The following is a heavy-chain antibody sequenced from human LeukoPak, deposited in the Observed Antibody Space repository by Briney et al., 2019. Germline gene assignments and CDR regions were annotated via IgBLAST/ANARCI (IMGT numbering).Heavy chain of an antibody. V-gene: IGHV4-39*07. CDR3: ARELTYYYDSSGYDPSDI. CDR2: IYYSGST. J-gene: IGHJ3*02. D-gene: IGHD3-22*01. Sequence: SETLSLTCTVSGGSISSSSYYWGWIRQPPGKGLEWIGSIYYSGSTYYNPSLKSRVTISVDTSKNQFSLKLSSVTAADTAVYYCARELTYYYDSSGYDPSDIWGQGTMVTVSS. CDR1: GGSISSSSYY.